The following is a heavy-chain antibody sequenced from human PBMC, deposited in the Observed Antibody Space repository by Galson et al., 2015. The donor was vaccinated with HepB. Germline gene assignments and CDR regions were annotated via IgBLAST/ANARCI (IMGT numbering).Heavy chain of an antibody. D-gene: IGHD3-10*01. Sequence: SLRLSCAASDFSFSSYSFNWVRQAPGKGLQWISYISSGGESIHYADSVKGRFTISRDNAKNSLYLQMNSLRADDTAVYYRARCPFRNYYDSGTYFDFWGQGTPVTVSP. CDR1: DFSFSSYS. V-gene: IGHV3-48*04. CDR3: ARCPFRNYYDSGTYFDF. CDR2: ISSGGESI. J-gene: IGHJ4*02.